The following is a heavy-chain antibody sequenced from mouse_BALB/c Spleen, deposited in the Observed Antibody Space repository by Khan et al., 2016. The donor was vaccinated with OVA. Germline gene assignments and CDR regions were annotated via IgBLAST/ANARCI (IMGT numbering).Heavy chain of an antibody. Sequence: QVQLKESGPGLVAPSQSLSITCTVSGFSLTSYAVHWVRQPPGKGLEWLVVIWSDGTTTYNSTLKSRLSISKDNSKSQVFLEMNSLQTDDTAMYYCAAHRYDGYYAMDYWGQGTSVTVSS. J-gene: IGHJ4*01. D-gene: IGHD2-14*01. CDR1: GFSLTSYA. CDR3: AAHRYDGYYAMDY. V-gene: IGHV2-6*02. CDR2: IWSDGTT.